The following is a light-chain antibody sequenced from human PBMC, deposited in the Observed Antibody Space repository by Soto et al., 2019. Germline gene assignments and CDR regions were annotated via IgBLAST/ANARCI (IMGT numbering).Light chain of an antibody. CDR1: QSVSSY. CDR2: DAS. CDR3: QQRSNWPPGLT. Sequence: EIVLTQSPATLSLSPGERDTLSCRASQSVSSYLAWYQQKPGQAPRLLIYDASNRATGIPARFSGSGSGTDFALTISSREPEDFAVYYCQQRSNWPPGLTFGGGTKVEIK. J-gene: IGKJ4*02. V-gene: IGKV3-11*01.